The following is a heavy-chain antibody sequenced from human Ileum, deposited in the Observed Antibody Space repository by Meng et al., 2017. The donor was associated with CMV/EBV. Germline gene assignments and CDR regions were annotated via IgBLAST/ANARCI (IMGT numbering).Heavy chain of an antibody. CDR1: VYTFTAYY. Sequence: ASVTVSCQASVYTFTAYYINWVRQAPGQALQWMGWINPKSGDTKTAQNFQGRVTMTKDTSISTAYMELSSLTSDDTAVYFCARDKFYSANSVELYNWCQGSLVTVSS. CDR3: ARDKFYSANSVELYN. D-gene: IGHD3-22*01. J-gene: IGHJ4*02. V-gene: IGHV1-2*02. CDR2: INPKSGDT.